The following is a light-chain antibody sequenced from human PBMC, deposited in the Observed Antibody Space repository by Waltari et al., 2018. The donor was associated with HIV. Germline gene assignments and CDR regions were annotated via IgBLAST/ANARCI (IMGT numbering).Light chain of an antibody. Sequence: EVLLTQSPVTLSVSPGDRTTLSCRASQSVRTNLAWYQQRPGQPPRLLIYGASTRATGIAARFSGSGSGTEFTLTINSLQSEDYAVYYCQQYDYWPPWTFGQGTKVEMK. CDR3: QQYDYWPPWT. CDR1: QSVRTN. V-gene: IGKV3-15*01. J-gene: IGKJ1*01. CDR2: GAS.